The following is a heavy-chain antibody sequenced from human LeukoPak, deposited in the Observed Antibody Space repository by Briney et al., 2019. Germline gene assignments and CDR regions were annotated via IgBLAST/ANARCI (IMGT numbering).Heavy chain of an antibody. CDR3: ARGHPYYGSRLRRKTYNWFDP. J-gene: IGHJ5*02. V-gene: IGHV1-46*01. D-gene: IGHD3-10*01. CDR2: INPSGGST. Sequence: GASVKVSCKASGYTFTSYYMHWVRQAPGQGLEWMGIINPSGGSTSYAQKFQGRVTMTRDTSTSTVYMELSSLRSEDTAVYYCARGHPYYGSRLRRKTYNWFDPWGQGTLVTVSS. CDR1: GYTFTSYY.